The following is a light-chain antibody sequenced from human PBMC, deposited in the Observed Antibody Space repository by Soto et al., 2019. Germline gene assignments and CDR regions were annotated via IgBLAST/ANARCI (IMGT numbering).Light chain of an antibody. CDR2: DVS. J-gene: IGLJ1*01. CDR3: CSYAGAFTYV. V-gene: IGLV2-11*01. Sequence: QSALTQPRSVSGSPGHSVTISCTVTSSDVGGYSYVSWYQQHPGKAPKLMISDVSKRPSGVPDRFSGSKFGNTASLTISGLQAEDEADYYCCSYAGAFTYVFGSGTKLTVL. CDR1: SSDVGGYSY.